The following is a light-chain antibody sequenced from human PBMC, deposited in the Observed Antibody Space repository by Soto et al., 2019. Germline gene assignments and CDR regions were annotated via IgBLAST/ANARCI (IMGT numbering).Light chain of an antibody. Sequence: EIVLTQSPGTLSLSPGKRATLSCRASQSVSSYYLARFQQKPGRPPRLLIYGASSRATGIPDRFSGSGSGTDFTLTISRLEPEDFAVYYCQQYHRSPRTFGQGTRVEIK. V-gene: IGKV3-20*01. CDR2: GAS. J-gene: IGKJ1*01. CDR3: QQYHRSPRT. CDR1: QSVSSYY.